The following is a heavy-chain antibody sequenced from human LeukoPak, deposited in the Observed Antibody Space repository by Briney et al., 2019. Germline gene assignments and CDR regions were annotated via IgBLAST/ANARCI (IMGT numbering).Heavy chain of an antibody. J-gene: IGHJ4*02. CDR2: IDPNSGGT. D-gene: IGHD3-10*01. V-gene: IGHV1-2*02. CDR1: GYTFTDYY. CDR3: ARDGVVRGVIVY. Sequence: ASVKVSCKASGYTFTDYYMHWVRQAPGQGPEWMGWIDPNSGGTVYAQKFQGRLTMARDTSINTAYMEVSGLRSDDTAVYYCARDGVVRGVIVYWGQGTLVTVSS.